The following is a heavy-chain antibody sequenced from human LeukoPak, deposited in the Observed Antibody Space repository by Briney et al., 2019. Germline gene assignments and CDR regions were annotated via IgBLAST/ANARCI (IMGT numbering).Heavy chain of an antibody. CDR3: AREGLAAAADY. D-gene: IGHD6-13*01. V-gene: IGHV3-66*01. Sequence: GGSLRLSCAASGFTVSSNYMSWVRQAPGKGLEWVSVIYSGGSTYYADSVKGRFTISRDNSKNALYLQMNSLRAEDTAVYYCAREGLAAAADYWGQGTLVTVSS. CDR2: IYSGGST. CDR1: GFTVSSNY. J-gene: IGHJ4*02.